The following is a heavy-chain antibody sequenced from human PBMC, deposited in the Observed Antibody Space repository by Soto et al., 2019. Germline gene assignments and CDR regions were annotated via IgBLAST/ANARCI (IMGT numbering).Heavy chain of an antibody. V-gene: IGHV3-30*18. Sequence: PGGSLRLSCAASGFTFSSYGMHWVRQAPGKGLEWVAVISYDGSNKYYADSVKGRFTISRDNSKNTLFLQMNSLRPEDTAVYCCAKLWGTCTYHRSAYPIDYWGPGTLGTVST. J-gene: IGHJ4*02. CDR2: ISYDGSNK. CDR1: GFTFSSYG. D-gene: IGHD3-22*01. CDR3: AKLWGTCTYHRSAYPIDY.